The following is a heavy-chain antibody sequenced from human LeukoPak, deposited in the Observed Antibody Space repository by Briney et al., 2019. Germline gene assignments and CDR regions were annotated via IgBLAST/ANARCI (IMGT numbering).Heavy chain of an antibody. J-gene: IGHJ4*02. CDR1: GASIRSGDYY. D-gene: IGHD3-3*01. Sequence: SETLSLTCTVSGASIRSGDYYWSWIRQPPGKGLEWIGCIYNSGSTSYNPSLKSRLSISIDTSKNQFSLKLSSVTAADTAVYYCARHTTIFGHFGYWGQGTLVTVSS. V-gene: IGHV4-30-4*01. CDR3: ARHTTIFGHFGY. CDR2: IYNSGST.